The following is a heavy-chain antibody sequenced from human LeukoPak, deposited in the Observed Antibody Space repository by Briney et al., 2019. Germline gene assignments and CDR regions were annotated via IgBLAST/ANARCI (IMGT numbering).Heavy chain of an antibody. Sequence: GRSLRLSCAASGFTFRNYWMQWVRQAPGKGLVWVSHITSDGTTRTYADSVKGRFTISRDNAKNTLYLQMNSLRAEDTAVYYCVRDNYGVGYWGQGTLVTVSS. D-gene: IGHD3-10*01. CDR3: VRDNYGVGY. J-gene: IGHJ4*02. CDR1: GFTFRNYW. CDR2: ITSDGTTR. V-gene: IGHV3-74*01.